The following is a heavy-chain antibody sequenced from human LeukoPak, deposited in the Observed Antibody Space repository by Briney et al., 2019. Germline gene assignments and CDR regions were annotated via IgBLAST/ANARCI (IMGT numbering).Heavy chain of an antibody. D-gene: IGHD5-18*01. CDR2: ISYDGSNK. V-gene: IGHV3-30-3*01. CDR3: AREEDTTMVIVY. Sequence: PGRSLRLSCAGSGFTFSSYAMHWVRQAPGKGLEWVAVISYDGSNKYYADSVKGRFTISRDNSKNTLYLQMNSLRAEDTAVYYCAREEDTTMVIVYWGQGTLVTVSS. CDR1: GFTFSSYA. J-gene: IGHJ4*02.